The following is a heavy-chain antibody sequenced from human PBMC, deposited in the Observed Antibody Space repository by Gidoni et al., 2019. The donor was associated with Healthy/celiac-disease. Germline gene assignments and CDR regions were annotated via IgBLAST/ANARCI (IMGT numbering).Heavy chain of an antibody. J-gene: IGHJ4*02. D-gene: IGHD3-3*01. CDR1: GFTFSSYA. V-gene: IGHV3-64D*06. Sequence: EVQLVESGVGLVQPGGSLRLACSAAGFTFSSYAMHWVRQAPGKGLEYVSAISRNVGSTYYADSVKGRFTISRDNSKNTLYLQMSSLRAEDTAVYYCVKSGFLEWLLYDYWGQGTLVTVSS. CDR3: VKSGFLEWLLYDY. CDR2: ISRNVGST.